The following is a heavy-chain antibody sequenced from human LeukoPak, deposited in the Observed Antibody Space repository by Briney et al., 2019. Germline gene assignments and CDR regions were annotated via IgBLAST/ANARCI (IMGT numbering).Heavy chain of an antibody. CDR3: ARDRDNWNYWCLDY. V-gene: IGHV3-30*03. J-gene: IGHJ4*02. D-gene: IGHD1-7*01. CDR2: ISYDGSNT. CDR1: GFTFSSYG. Sequence: PGRSLRLSCAATGFTFSSYGMHWVRQAPGKGLEWVAVISYDGSNTYHADSVKGRFTISRDNPKNTLYLQMNSLRAEDTAVYYCARDRDNWNYWCLDYWGQGTLVTVSS.